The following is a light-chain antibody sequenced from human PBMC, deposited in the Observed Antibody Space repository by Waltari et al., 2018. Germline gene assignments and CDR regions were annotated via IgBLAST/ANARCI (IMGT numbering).Light chain of an antibody. CDR2: DAS. Sequence: DIQVTQSPSTLSASVGDRVTITCRASQSIVVWLAWYQQKPGKAPKLLIYDASNLETGVPSRFSGSGSGTDFTFTISSLQPEDIATYYCQQYDNLLTWTFGQGTKVEIK. CDR3: QQYDNLLTWT. CDR1: QSIVVW. V-gene: IGKV1-33*01. J-gene: IGKJ1*01.